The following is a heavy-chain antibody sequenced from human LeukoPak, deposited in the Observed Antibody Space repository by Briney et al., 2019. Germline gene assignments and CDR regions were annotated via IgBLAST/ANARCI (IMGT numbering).Heavy chain of an antibody. CDR2: VWYDGSNE. CDR3: AKFRGYCSGGTCFSFDY. Sequence: GGSLRLSCAASGFTFSRYAMHWVRQAPGKGMEGVAIVWYDGSNENYVDSVKGRFTISRDNAKNTLYLQMNSLRAEDTAVYYCAKFRGYCSGGTCFSFDYWGQGTLVTVSS. D-gene: IGHD2-15*01. V-gene: IGHV3-33*06. J-gene: IGHJ4*02. CDR1: GFTFSRYA.